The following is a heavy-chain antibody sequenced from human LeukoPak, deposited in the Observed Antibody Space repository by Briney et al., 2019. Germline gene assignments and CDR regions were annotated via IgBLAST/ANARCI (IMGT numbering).Heavy chain of an antibody. V-gene: IGHV3-66*01. J-gene: IGHJ4*02. Sequence: GGSLRLSCAASGFTVSSNYMSWVRQAPGKGLEWVSLIYSGGTTYYADSVKGRFTISRDNAKNSLYLQMNSLRAEDTAVYYCARGGCSSTSCSPEYWGQGTLVTVSS. CDR3: ARGGCSSTSCSPEY. CDR2: IYSGGTT. D-gene: IGHD2-2*01. CDR1: GFTVSSNY.